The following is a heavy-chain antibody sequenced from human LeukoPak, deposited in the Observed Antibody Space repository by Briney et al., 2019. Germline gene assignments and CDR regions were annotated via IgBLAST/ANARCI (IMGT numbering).Heavy chain of an antibody. CDR2: VSDSSNK. J-gene: IGHJ4*02. D-gene: IGHD3-22*01. CDR3: ARARGYDSSGYYRDF. Sequence: PGGSLRLSCAASGFTFSSYTMNWVRQAPGKGLEWVSTVSDSSNKHYSDSVMGRFTISRDNAKNSLYLQMNSLRAEDTALYYCARARGYDSSGYYRDFWGQGTLVTVSS. CDR1: GFTFSSYT. V-gene: IGHV3-69-1*02.